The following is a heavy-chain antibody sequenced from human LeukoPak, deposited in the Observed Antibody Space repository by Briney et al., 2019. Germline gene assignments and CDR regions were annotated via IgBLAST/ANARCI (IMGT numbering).Heavy chain of an antibody. CDR3: SRGHYGPDY. Sequence: GGSLRLSCTASGFAYSGSSMHWVRQAPGKGLEWVSGIQRDGSSPTYADSVKGRFTISRDNAKSSVYLQVNILRAEDTAVYYCSRGHYGPDYWGQGTLVTVSS. D-gene: IGHD3-16*01. CDR2: IQRDGSSP. V-gene: IGHV3-74*01. J-gene: IGHJ4*02. CDR1: GFAYSGSS.